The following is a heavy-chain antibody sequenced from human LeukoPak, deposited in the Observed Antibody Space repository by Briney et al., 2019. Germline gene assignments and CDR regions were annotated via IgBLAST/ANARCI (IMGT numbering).Heavy chain of an antibody. CDR2: VDHTGST. CDR1: DDSITMYY. Sequence: PSETLSLTCSVSDDSITMYYWSRIRQPPGKGLEWIGYVDHTGSTNFNPSLNGRVSISRDTTKNLFSLRLRSVTAADTAVYFCARGRVSSSTWYSTYYYYFYMDVWGKGTTVPVSS. D-gene: IGHD1-1*01. CDR3: ARGRVSSSTWYSTYYYYFYMDV. J-gene: IGHJ6*03. V-gene: IGHV4-59*01.